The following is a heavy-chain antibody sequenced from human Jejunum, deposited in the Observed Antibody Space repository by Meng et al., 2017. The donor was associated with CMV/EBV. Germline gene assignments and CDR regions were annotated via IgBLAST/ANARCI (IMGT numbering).Heavy chain of an antibody. V-gene: IGHV3-66*02. CDR2: IYADQSESST. CDR3: AKTLTISGMLRQYYYFDH. CDR1: NY. J-gene: IGHJ4*01. Sequence: NYVSWVLQATGKGLEWVSNIYADQSESSTYYAGSAEGRFTISRDDSKNTVDLQMTGLTREDTAIYYCAKTLTISGMLRQYYYFDHWGHGTLVTVSS. D-gene: IGHD3-3*01.